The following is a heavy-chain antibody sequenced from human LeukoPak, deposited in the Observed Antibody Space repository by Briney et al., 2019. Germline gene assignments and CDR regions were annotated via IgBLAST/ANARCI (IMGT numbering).Heavy chain of an antibody. Sequence: ASVKVSCKASGYTFTSYGISWVRQAPGQGLEWMGWISAYNGNTNYAQKLQGRVTMTTDTSTSTAYMELRSLRSDDTAVYSCARDRVRPHAILGATNALAYWGQGTLVTVSS. CDR1: GYTFTSYG. CDR2: ISAYNGNT. V-gene: IGHV1-18*01. J-gene: IGHJ4*02. CDR3: ARDRVRPHAILGATNALAY. D-gene: IGHD1-26*01.